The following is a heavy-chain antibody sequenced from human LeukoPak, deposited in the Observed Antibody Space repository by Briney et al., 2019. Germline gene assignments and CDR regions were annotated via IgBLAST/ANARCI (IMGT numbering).Heavy chain of an antibody. V-gene: IGHV3-23*01. Sequence: PGGSLRLSCAASGFTFSSHAMSWVRQAPGKGLEWVSAISGSGGSTYYADSVKGRFTISRDNSKNTLYLQMNSLRAEDAAVYYCAKVSDIVVVPAAENDYWGQGTLVTVSS. CDR3: AKVSDIVVVPAAENDY. CDR1: GFTFSSHA. CDR2: ISGSGGST. J-gene: IGHJ4*02. D-gene: IGHD2-2*01.